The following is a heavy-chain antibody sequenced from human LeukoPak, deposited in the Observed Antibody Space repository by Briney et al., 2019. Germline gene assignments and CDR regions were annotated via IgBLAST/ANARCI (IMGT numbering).Heavy chain of an antibody. CDR1: GGAFSGYY. CDR3: ARHTIFGVVTPYYFDY. Sequence: SETLSLTCAVYGGAFSGYYWSWIRQPPGKGLEWIGEINHSGSTNYNPSLKSRVTISVDTSKNQFSLKLSSVTAADTAVCYCARHTIFGVVTPYYFDYWGQGTLVTVSS. J-gene: IGHJ4*02. CDR2: INHSGST. D-gene: IGHD3-3*01. V-gene: IGHV4-34*01.